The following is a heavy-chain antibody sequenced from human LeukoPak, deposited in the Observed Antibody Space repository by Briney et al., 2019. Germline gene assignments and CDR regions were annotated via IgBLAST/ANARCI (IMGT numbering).Heavy chain of an antibody. J-gene: IGHJ4*02. CDR3: AKNRGSGSYFDY. CDR2: IKQDGSEK. Sequence: GSLRLSSAASGVTFSNYWMSWVRRAPGKGLEWVANIKQDGSEKYYVDSVKGRFTISRDNAKNSLDLQMNSLRAEDTAVYYCAKNRGSGSYFDYWGQGTLVTVSS. V-gene: IGHV3-7*01. CDR1: GVTFSNYW. D-gene: IGHD3-10*01.